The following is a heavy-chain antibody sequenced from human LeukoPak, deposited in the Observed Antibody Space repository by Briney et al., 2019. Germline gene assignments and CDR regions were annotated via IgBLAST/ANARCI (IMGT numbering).Heavy chain of an antibody. CDR3: AKDTYSSSTYNDY. V-gene: IGHV3-23*01. D-gene: IGHD6-6*01. CDR1: GFTFSSYA. J-gene: IGHJ4*02. CDR2: ISDTGGST. Sequence: GGSLRLSCAASGFTFSSYAMSWVRQAPGKGLEWVSDISDTGGSTNYADSVKGRFSISRDNSKSALYLQMNSLRVDDTAVYYCAKDTYSSSTYNDYWGQGTLVTVSS.